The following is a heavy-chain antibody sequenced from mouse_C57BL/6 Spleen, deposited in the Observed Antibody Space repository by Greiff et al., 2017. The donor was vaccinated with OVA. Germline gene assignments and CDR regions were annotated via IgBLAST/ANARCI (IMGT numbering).Heavy chain of an antibody. CDR1: GYSITSGYY. V-gene: IGHV3-6*01. D-gene: IGHD1-1*01. CDR3: ARDSYMDY. J-gene: IGHJ4*01. Sequence: VQLQQSGPGLVKPSQSLSLTCSVTGYSITSGYYWNWIRQFPGNKLEWMGYISYDGSNNYNPSLKNRISITRDTSKNQFFLKLNSVTTEDTATYYCARDSYMDYWGQGTSVTVSS. CDR2: ISYDGSN.